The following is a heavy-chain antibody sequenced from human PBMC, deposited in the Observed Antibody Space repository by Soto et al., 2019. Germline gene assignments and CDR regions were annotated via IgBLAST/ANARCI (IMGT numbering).Heavy chain of an antibody. CDR1: GFTFSSYS. D-gene: IGHD1-1*01. V-gene: IGHV3-21*01. CDR3: ARGTTLDRGDWYFDL. J-gene: IGHJ2*01. CDR2: ISSSSSYI. Sequence: EVQLVESGGGLVKPGGSLRLSCAASGFTFSSYSMNWVRQAPGKGLEWVSSISSSSSYIYYADSVKGRFTISRDNAKNSLYLQMNSLRAEDTAVYYCARGTTLDRGDWYFDLWGRGTLVTVSS.